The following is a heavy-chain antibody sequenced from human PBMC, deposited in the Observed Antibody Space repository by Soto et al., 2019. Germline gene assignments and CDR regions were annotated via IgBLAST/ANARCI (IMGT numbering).Heavy chain of an antibody. Sequence: AETLSLTCAVYGGSFSAYYWSWIRQPPGKGLEWIGKINHSGGTSYNPSLKSRVTISVDTSKSQFSLKLTSVTAADRAVYYCARGRVDTVDTSGFYEXWGQGTQVTVSX. CDR1: GGSFSAYY. J-gene: IGHJ4*02. D-gene: IGHD3-22*01. V-gene: IGHV4-34*01. CDR3: ARGRVDTVDTSGFYEX. CDR2: INHSGGT.